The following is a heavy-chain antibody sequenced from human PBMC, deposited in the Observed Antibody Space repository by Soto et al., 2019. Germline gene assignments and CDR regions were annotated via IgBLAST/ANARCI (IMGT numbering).Heavy chain of an antibody. CDR3: ARGEQLYHYYYGMDV. Sequence: ASVKVSCKASGYSFTTHAMIWVRQAPGQRPEWMGWINTGNGNTRYSPKFQGRVNITRDTSASTAYMELSSLKSEDTAVYYCARGEQLYHYYYGMDVWGQGSTVTVS. V-gene: IGHV1-3*04. CDR1: GYSFTTHA. CDR2: INTGNGNT. J-gene: IGHJ6*02.